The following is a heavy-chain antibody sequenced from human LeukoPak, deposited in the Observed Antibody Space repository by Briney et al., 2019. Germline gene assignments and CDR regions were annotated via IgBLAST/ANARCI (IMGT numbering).Heavy chain of an antibody. V-gene: IGHV4-34*01. CDR1: GGSITGYY. D-gene: IGHD3-9*01. J-gene: IGHJ4*02. CDR2: IHYTGAT. Sequence: PSETLSLTCAVYGGSITGYYWSWIRQTPGRRLEWVGEIHYTGATSYNPSLKSRATISTDTSKNQFSLRLSSVTAADTAVYYCARGNILTGYCFDLWGQGALVTVSS. CDR3: ARGNILTGYCFDL.